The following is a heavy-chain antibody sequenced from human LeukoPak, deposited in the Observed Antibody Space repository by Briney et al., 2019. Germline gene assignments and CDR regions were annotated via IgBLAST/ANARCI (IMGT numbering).Heavy chain of an antibody. J-gene: IGHJ4*02. CDR3: AKGPPGRWGSFDY. CDR1: GGTFSSYA. CDR2: IIPILGIA. D-gene: IGHD3-16*01. V-gene: IGHV1-69*04. Sequence: ASVKVSCKASGGTFSSYAISWVRQAPGQGLEWMGRIIPILGIANYAQKFQGRVTITADKSTSTAYMELSSLRSEDTAVYYCAKGPPGRWGSFDYWGQGTLVTVSS.